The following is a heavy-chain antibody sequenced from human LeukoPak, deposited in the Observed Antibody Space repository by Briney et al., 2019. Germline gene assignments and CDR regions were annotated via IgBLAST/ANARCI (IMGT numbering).Heavy chain of an antibody. CDR1: GFTFSSYW. V-gene: IGHV3-74*01. Sequence: HPGGSLRLSCAASGFTFSSYWMHWVRQAPGKGLVWVSRINSDGSSTSYADSVKGRFTISRDNAKNTLYLQMNSLRAEDTAVYYCARGQSSRDIDYWGQGTLVTVSS. D-gene: IGHD6-6*01. J-gene: IGHJ4*02. CDR3: ARGQSSRDIDY. CDR2: INSDGSST.